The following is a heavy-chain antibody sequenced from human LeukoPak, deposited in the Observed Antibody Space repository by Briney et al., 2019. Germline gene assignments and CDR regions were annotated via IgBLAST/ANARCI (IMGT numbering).Heavy chain of an antibody. CDR1: GGSNSSGSYY. CDR2: IYTSGST. Sequence: SQTLSLTCTVSGGSNSSGSYYWSWIRQPAGKGLEWIGRIYTSGSTNYNPSLKSRVTISVDTSKNQFSLKLSSVTAADTAVYYCARSTTVDAFDIWGQGTMVTVSS. D-gene: IGHD4-17*01. J-gene: IGHJ3*02. V-gene: IGHV4-61*02. CDR3: ARSTTVDAFDI.